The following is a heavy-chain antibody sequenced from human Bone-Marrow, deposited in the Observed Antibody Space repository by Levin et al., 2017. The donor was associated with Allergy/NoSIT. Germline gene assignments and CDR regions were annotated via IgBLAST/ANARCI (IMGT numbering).Heavy chain of an antibody. CDR1: GFGFTTHA. Sequence: GGSLRLSCAASGFGFTTHAMAWVRQAPGKGLVWVSTISGGGGSTYYTDSVKGRFTISRDNSKNTLYLQMNSLRGEDTAVYYCAKVGTDYDVMTSYFDNWGQGSLVTVSS. V-gene: IGHV3-23*01. D-gene: IGHD3-9*01. J-gene: IGHJ4*02. CDR2: ISGGGGST. CDR3: AKVGTDYDVMTSYFDN.